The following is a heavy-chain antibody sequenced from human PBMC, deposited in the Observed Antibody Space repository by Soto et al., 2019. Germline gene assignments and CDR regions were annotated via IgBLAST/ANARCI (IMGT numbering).Heavy chain of an antibody. CDR2: IWYDGSNK. Sequence: PGGSLRLSCAASGFTFSSYGMHWVRQAPGKGLEWVAVIWYDGSNKYYADSVKGRFTISRDDSKNTLYLQMNSLRAEDTAVYYCARENYYGSGSYYYYYYYMDGWGKGTTVTVSS. V-gene: IGHV3-33*01. J-gene: IGHJ6*03. CDR1: GFTFSSYG. D-gene: IGHD3-10*01. CDR3: ARENYYGSGSYYYYYYYMDG.